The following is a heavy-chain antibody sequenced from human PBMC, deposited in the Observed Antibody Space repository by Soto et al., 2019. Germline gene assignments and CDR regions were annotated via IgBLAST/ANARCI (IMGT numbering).Heavy chain of an antibody. CDR1: GYPFTTYG. CDR3: ARVMTTFGVISKGPDH. CDR2: ISTYNGDT. V-gene: IGHV1-18*04. J-gene: IGHJ4*02. Sequence: QVQLAQSGAEVKKPGASVKVSCKASGYPFTTYGISWVRQAPGQGLEWMGWISTYNGDTEYPQSLQGRVTMTRDTSTATAYMELRRLRSDDTAAYYCARVMTTFGVISKGPDHWGQGTLVTVSS. D-gene: IGHD3-3*01.